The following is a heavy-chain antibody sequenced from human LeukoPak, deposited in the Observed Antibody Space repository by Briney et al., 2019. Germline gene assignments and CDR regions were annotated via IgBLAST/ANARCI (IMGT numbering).Heavy chain of an antibody. CDR1: GFTFSSYG. CDR3: ARDARYGGSPINYFDY. J-gene: IGHJ4*02. CDR2: IWYDGSNK. Sequence: PGGSLRLSCAASGFTFSSYGMHWVRQAPGKGLEWVAVIWYDGSNKYYADSVKGRFTVSRDDSKNTLYLQMNSLRAEDTAVYYCARDARYGGSPINYFDYWGQGTLVTVSS. V-gene: IGHV3-33*01. D-gene: IGHD1-26*01.